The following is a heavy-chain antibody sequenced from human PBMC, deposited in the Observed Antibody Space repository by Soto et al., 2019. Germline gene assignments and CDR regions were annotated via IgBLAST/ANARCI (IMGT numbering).Heavy chain of an antibody. CDR3: ARGVHYDFWSGYYIQGGTDSYYFDY. Sequence: SETLSLTCAVYGGSFSGYYWSWIRQPPGKGLEWIGEINHSGSTNYNPSLKSRVTISVDTSKNQFSLKLSAVTAADTAVYYCARGVHYDFWSGYYIQGGTDSYYFDYWGQGTLVTVSS. D-gene: IGHD3-3*01. CDR2: INHSGST. V-gene: IGHV4-34*01. J-gene: IGHJ4*02. CDR1: GGSFSGYY.